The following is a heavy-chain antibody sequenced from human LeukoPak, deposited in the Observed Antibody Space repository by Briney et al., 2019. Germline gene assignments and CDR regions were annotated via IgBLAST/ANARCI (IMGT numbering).Heavy chain of an antibody. Sequence: SSETLSLTCTVSGGSISSYYWSWIRQPAGKGLEWIGRIYTSGSTNYNPSLKSRVTMSVDTSKNQFFLKLSSVTAADTAVYYCARSPLLWFGELLYYFDYWGQGTLVTVSS. V-gene: IGHV4-4*07. CDR2: IYTSGST. D-gene: IGHD3-10*01. J-gene: IGHJ4*02. CDR3: ARSPLLWFGELLYYFDY. CDR1: GGSISSYY.